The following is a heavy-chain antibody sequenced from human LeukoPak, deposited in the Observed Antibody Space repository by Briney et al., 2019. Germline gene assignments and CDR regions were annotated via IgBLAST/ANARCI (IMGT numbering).Heavy chain of an antibody. Sequence: ASVKVSCKASGYTFTSYDINWVRQATGQGLEWMGWMNPNSGNTGYAQKFQGRVTMTRNTSISTAYMELSSLRSEDTAVYYCARGRRFLTIYYHYMDVWGKGTTVTVSS. CDR3: ARGRRFLTIYYHYMDV. CDR1: GYTFTSYD. CDR2: MNPNSGNT. D-gene: IGHD3-3*01. V-gene: IGHV1-8*01. J-gene: IGHJ6*03.